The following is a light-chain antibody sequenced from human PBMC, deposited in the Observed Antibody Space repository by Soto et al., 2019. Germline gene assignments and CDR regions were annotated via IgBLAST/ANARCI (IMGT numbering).Light chain of an antibody. J-gene: IGKJ1*01. Sequence: DIQMIQSPSALSASVGDRVTITCWASQSISRRLAWYQQKPGKAPKLLIYDASSLESGVPAGFSGSGSGTQFTLTISSLQPDDFATYYCQQYNSYPWTFGRGTRVEIK. CDR3: QQYNSYPWT. V-gene: IGKV1-5*01. CDR2: DAS. CDR1: QSISRR.